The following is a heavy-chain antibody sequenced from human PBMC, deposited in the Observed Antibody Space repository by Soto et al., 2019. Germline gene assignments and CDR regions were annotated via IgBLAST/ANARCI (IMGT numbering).Heavy chain of an antibody. Sequence: GGSLRLSCVGSGFTFGSHSMTWVRQAPGKGLEWVSAIDGNGISKYYADSVKGRFTISRDNSKNTLYLRMNSLGPEDTAVYFCAKDYEFFVDWGQGTLVTVSS. D-gene: IGHD3-22*01. CDR3: AKDYEFFVD. V-gene: IGHV3-23*01. CDR2: IDGNGISK. CDR1: GFTFGSHS. J-gene: IGHJ4*02.